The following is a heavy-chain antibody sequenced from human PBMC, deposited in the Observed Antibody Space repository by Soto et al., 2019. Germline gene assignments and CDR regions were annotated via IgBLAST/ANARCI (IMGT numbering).Heavy chain of an antibody. V-gene: IGHV4-61*01. CDR1: GGSVSSGSYY. CDR2: IYYSGST. J-gene: IGHJ4*02. CDR3: ARDLVVAATSAQYYFDY. Sequence: ETLSLTCTVSGGSVSSGSYYWSWIRQPPGEGLEWIGYIYYSGSTNYNPSLKSRVTISVDTSKNQFSLKLSSVTAADTAVYYCARDLVVAATSAQYYFDYWGQGTLVTVSS. D-gene: IGHD2-15*01.